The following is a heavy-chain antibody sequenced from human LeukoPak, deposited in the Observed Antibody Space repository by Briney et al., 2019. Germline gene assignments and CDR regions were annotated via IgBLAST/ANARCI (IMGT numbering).Heavy chain of an antibody. CDR2: ISSSSSYI. CDR3: ARDKVVVAANYYYYYGMDV. V-gene: IGHV3-21*01. J-gene: IGHJ6*02. CDR1: GFTFSSYS. Sequence: GGSLRLSCAASGFTFSSYSMNWVRQAPGKGLEWVSSISSSSSYIYYADSVKGRSTISRDNAKNSLYLQMNSLRAEDTAVYYCARDKVVVAANYYYYYGMDVWGQGTTVTVSS. D-gene: IGHD2-15*01.